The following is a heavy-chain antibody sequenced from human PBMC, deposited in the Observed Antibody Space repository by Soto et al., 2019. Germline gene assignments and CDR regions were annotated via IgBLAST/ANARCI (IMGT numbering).Heavy chain of an antibody. CDR3: ATSLPTVETFSY. Sequence: ASVKVSCKVSGYTLTELSMHWVRQAPGKGLEWMGGFDPEDGETIYAQKFQGRVTMTEDTSTDTAYMELSSLRSEDTAVYYCATSLPTVETFSYWGQGTLVTVSS. J-gene: IGHJ4*02. CDR2: FDPEDGET. CDR1: GYTLTELS. V-gene: IGHV1-24*01. D-gene: IGHD4-17*01.